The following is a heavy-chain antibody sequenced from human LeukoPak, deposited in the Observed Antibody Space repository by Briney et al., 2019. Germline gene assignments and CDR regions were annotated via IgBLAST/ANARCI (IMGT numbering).Heavy chain of an antibody. V-gene: IGHV4-4*02. CDR1: GGSISSSNW. Sequence: PSETLSHTCAVSGGSISSSNWWSWIRQPPGKGLEWIGEIYHSGSTNYNPSLKSRVTISVDTSKNQFSLKLSSVTAADTAVYYCASQTDDYGDYVGPSTWSYYWYFDLWGRGTLVTVSS. CDR2: IYHSGST. D-gene: IGHD4-17*01. CDR3: ASQTDDYGDYVGPSTWSYYWYFDL. J-gene: IGHJ2*01.